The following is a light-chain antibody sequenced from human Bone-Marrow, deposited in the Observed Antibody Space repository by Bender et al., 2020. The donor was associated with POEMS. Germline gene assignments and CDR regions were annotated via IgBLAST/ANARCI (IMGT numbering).Light chain of an antibody. V-gene: IGLV2-14*02. Sequence: QSALTQPASVSGSPGQSITISCTGTSSDVGSYKLVSWYQQHPGKAPKLMIYEDTERPSGVSTRFSGSKSGNTASLAISGLQSEDEADYYCAVWDDSLNGWVFGGGTKLTVL. CDR3: AVWDDSLNGWV. J-gene: IGLJ3*02. CDR2: EDT. CDR1: SSDVGSYKL.